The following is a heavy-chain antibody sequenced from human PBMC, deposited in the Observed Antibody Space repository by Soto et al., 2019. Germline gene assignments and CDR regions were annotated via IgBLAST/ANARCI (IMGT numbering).Heavy chain of an antibody. V-gene: IGHV4-59*08. CDR2: IYYGGSA. Sequence: QVQLQQSGSGLVKPSETLSLTCTVSGGSISTYYWSWIRQPPGKGLEWIGYIYYGGSANYNPSLESRVTISLDRSKKQSSLRLNSVTAADTAVYSSSRGGHCTDGVCSALDYWGQGTLVTVSS. CDR3: SRGGHCTDGVCSALDY. J-gene: IGHJ4*02. D-gene: IGHD2-8*01. CDR1: GGSISTYY.